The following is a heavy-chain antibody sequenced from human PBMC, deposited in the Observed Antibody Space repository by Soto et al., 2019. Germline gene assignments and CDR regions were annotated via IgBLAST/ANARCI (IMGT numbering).Heavy chain of an antibody. Sequence: LRLSCAVSGFTFSSYSMNWVRQAPGKGPEWVASISSSSNYIFYADSMKGRITISRDNAKNSLYLQMNSLRAEDTAVYFCARHRGVTKVVTQPFNYWGQGTLVTVSS. J-gene: IGHJ4*02. CDR2: ISSSSNYI. CDR3: ARHRGVTKVVTQPFNY. V-gene: IGHV3-21*01. D-gene: IGHD4-17*01. CDR1: GFTFSSYS.